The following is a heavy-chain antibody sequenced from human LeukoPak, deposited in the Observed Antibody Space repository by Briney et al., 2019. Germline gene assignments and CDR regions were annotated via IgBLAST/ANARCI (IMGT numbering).Heavy chain of an antibody. CDR3: ARGPITVALYYFDY. V-gene: IGHV1-69*05. CDR1: GYTFTSYD. Sequence: GASVKISCKASGYTFTSYDINWVRQATGQGLEWMGGIIPIFGTANYAQKFQGRVTITTDESTSTAYMELSSLRSEDTAVYYCARGPITVALYYFDYWGQGTLVTVSS. CDR2: IIPIFGTA. D-gene: IGHD4-23*01. J-gene: IGHJ4*02.